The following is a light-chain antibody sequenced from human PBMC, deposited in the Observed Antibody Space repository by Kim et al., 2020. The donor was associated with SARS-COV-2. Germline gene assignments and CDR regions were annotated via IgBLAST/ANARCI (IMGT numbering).Light chain of an antibody. CDR2: AAS. J-gene: IGKJ5*01. Sequence: ASVGDRVTITGRASQGISSDLAWYQQKPGKGPKLLIYAASTLQSGVPSRFSGSGSGTEFTLTISSLQPEDFATYYCQQVNTYPITFGQGTRLEIK. CDR3: QQVNTYPIT. CDR1: QGISSD. V-gene: IGKV1-9*01.